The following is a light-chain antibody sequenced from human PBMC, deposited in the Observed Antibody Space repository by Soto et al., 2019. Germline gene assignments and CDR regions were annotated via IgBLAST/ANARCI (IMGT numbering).Light chain of an antibody. V-gene: IGKV3-20*01. CDR1: QSVRSNY. J-gene: IGKJ4*01. Sequence: EIVLTQSPGTLSLSPGERATLSCRASQSVRSNYLAWYQQKPGQAPRLFVYGASTRVTGIPDRFSGTGSGTDFTLTISRLEPEDFAVYYCQYYDTSPLFGGETKVDI. CDR2: GAS. CDR3: QYYDTSPL.